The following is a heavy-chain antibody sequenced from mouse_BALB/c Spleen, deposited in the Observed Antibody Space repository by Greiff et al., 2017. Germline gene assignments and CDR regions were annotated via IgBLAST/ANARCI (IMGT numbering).Heavy chain of an antibody. D-gene: IGHD1-1*01. V-gene: IGHV1-69*01. J-gene: IGHJ4*01. CDR2: IDTSDSYT. CDR3: ARKDGSSLYYAMDY. Sequence: QVQLQQPGAELVMPGASVKMSCKASGYTFTDYWMHWVKQRPGQGLEWIGAIDTSDSYTSYNQKFKGKATLTVDESSSTAYMQLSSLTSEDSAVYYCARKDGSSLYYAMDYWGQGTSVTVSS. CDR1: GYTFTDYW.